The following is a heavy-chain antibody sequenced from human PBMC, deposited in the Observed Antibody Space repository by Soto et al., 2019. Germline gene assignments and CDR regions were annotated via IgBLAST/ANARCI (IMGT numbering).Heavy chain of an antibody. V-gene: IGHV3-33*01. CDR1: GFTFSSYG. CDR3: ARDPYSSSSGIDY. J-gene: IGHJ4*02. D-gene: IGHD6-6*01. Sequence: GGSLRLSCAASGFTFSSYGMHWVRQAPGKGLEWVAVIWYDGSNKYYAGSVKGRFTISRDNSKNTLYLQMNSLRAEDTAVYYCARDPYSSSSGIDYWGQGTLVTVSS. CDR2: IWYDGSNK.